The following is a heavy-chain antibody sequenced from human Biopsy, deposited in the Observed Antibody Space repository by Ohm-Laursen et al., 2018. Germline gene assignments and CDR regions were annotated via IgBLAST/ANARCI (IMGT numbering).Heavy chain of an antibody. J-gene: IGHJ6*02. V-gene: IGHV1-69*06. D-gene: IGHD4-17*01. CDR3: ATRVTPVTTLYYYAMDV. CDR1: VVTFNSYA. Sequence: SVKVSCKTSVVTFNSYAISWVRQAPGQGLEWMGGVMPIFGTANYAQKFQGRITITADKSTSTAHLDLSSLRSEDTAVYYCATRVTPVTTLYYYAMDVWGQGTTVTVSS. CDR2: VMPIFGTA.